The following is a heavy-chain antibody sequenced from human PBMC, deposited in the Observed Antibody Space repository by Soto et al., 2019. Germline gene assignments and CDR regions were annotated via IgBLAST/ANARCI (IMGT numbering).Heavy chain of an antibody. CDR3: AKGPEYDILTGCDY. CDR1: GFTFSLSA. CDR2: RSGGGSTT. D-gene: IGHD3-9*01. V-gene: IGHV3-23*01. J-gene: IGHJ4*02. Sequence: EVQLLESGGGFVQPGESLRLSCAASGFTFSLSAMSWVRQAPGRGLDGVSSRSGGGSTTDYADSVKGRFTISRDNSKNTVHLQMNSLRAEDAAVYYCAKGPEYDILTGCDYWGQGALVTVSS.